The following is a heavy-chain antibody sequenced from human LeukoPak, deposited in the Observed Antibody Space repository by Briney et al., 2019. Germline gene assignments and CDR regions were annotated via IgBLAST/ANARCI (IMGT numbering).Heavy chain of an antibody. Sequence: SETLSLTCAVYGGSFSGYYWSWIRQPPGKGLEWIGEINHSGSTNYNPSLKSRVTISVDTSKNQFSLKLSSVTAADTAVYYCARVVAGTVIFDYWGQGTLVTVSS. J-gene: IGHJ4*02. CDR1: GGSFSGYY. V-gene: IGHV4-34*01. CDR3: ARVVAGTVIFDY. D-gene: IGHD6-19*01. CDR2: INHSGST.